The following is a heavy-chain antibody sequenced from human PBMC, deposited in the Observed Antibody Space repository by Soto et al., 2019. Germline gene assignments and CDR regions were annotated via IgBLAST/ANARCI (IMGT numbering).Heavy chain of an antibody. CDR3: ARYCSGGSCYFVSVVDDDAFDI. J-gene: IGHJ3*02. Sequence: SETLSLTCTVSGGSISSTNCFWGWIRQTPGKGLEWIGSMHCSGSTYYNPSLKSRVTISVDTSKNQFSLNLNSVTAADTAVYYCARYCSGGSCYFVSVVDDDAFDIWGQGTMVTVSS. D-gene: IGHD2-15*01. V-gene: IGHV4-39*01. CDR1: GGSISSTNCF. CDR2: MHCSGST.